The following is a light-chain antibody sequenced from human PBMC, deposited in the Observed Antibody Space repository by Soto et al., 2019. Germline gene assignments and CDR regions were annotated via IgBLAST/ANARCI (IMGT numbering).Light chain of an antibody. CDR3: GADHGSGSNFGPGV. Sequence: QSVLTQPPSASASLGASVTLTCTLSSGYSNYKVDWYQQRPGKGPRFVMRVGTGGIVGSKGDGIPDRFSVLGSGLNRYLTIKNIQEEDESDYHCGADHGSGSNFGPGVFGTGTKLTVL. CDR1: SGYSNYK. J-gene: IGLJ1*01. CDR2: VGTGGIVG. V-gene: IGLV9-49*01.